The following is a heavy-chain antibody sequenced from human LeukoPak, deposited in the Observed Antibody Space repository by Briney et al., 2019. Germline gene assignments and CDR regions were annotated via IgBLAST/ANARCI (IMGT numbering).Heavy chain of an antibody. J-gene: IGHJ4*02. Sequence: GGSLRLSCAASGFTFSDSAVNWVRQASGKGLEWVGRIRSKANSYATAYAASGQGRFTSSSDESKNTPHLQRNSLKTEDTAEYYCTGSGRFRCSLDSIDFWGQGTLVTVSS. CDR1: GFTFSDSA. CDR3: TGSGRFRCSLDSIDF. CDR2: IRSKANSYAT. D-gene: IGHD1-26*01. V-gene: IGHV3-73*01.